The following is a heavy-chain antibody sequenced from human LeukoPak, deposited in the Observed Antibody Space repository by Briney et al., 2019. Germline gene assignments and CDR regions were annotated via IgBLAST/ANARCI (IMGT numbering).Heavy chain of an antibody. CDR1: GFTFDDYA. CDR3: ARDFHVRYYDTGGYPY. Sequence: GGSLRLSCAASGFTFDDYAMHWVRQAPGKGLEWVSGINWNSGSIDYAGSVNGRFTISRDNAKNSLYLQMNSLRAEDTAVYYCARDFHVRYYDTGGYPYWGQGTLVTVSS. D-gene: IGHD3-22*01. CDR2: INWNSGSI. V-gene: IGHV3-9*01. J-gene: IGHJ4*02.